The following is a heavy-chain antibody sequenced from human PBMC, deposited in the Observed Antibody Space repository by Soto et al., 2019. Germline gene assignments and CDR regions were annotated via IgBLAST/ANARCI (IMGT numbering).Heavy chain of an antibody. J-gene: IGHJ3*02. CDR3: ARETGYYYDSSGSKGAFDI. CDR1: VASITGYY. D-gene: IGHD3-22*01. V-gene: IGHV4-4*07. CDR2: IHTNGSP. Sequence: QVQLQESGPGLVKPSETLSLTCTVSVASITGYYWSWIRQPAGMGLEWIGRIHTNGSPVYSPSLKSRVTMSVDTSENQFSLKLSSVTAADTAVYYCARETGYYYDSSGSKGAFDIWGQGTMVTVSS.